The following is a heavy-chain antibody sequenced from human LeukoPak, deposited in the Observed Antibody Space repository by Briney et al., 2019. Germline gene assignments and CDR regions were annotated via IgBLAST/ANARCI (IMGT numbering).Heavy chain of an antibody. CDR3: AKAAYCGTDCHYYFEY. CDR1: GFTFSSHW. J-gene: IGHJ4*02. Sequence: GGSLRLSCAVSGFTFSSHWMNWVRQAPGKGLEWVASIKQDESTKYYADSVKGRFTITRDNANNSLYLQMDSLRAEDTAVYYRAKAAYCGTDCHYYFEYWGQGTLVIVSS. V-gene: IGHV3-7*05. D-gene: IGHD2-21*02. CDR2: IKQDESTK.